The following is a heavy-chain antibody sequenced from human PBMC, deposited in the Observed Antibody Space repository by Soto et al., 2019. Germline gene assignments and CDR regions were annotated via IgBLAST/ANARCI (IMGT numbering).Heavy chain of an antibody. D-gene: IGHD2-21*01. Sequence: LQLLESGPGLVKASETLSLTCNVSGGSISTSRSYWAWIRQPPGKGLEWLANIFYSGSTYYNPSIATRVTVSVDTSKNEFSLKLRSVTAADTAVYYCARQPTTGDTDLWFDPWGQGTLVTVSS. CDR2: IFYSGST. CDR3: ARQPTTGDTDLWFDP. CDR1: GGSISTSRSY. J-gene: IGHJ5*02. V-gene: IGHV4-39*01.